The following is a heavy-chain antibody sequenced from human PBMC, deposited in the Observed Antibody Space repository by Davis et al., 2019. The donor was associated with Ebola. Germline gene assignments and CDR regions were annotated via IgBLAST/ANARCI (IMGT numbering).Heavy chain of an antibody. J-gene: IGHJ6*02. CDR1: GYTFTSYY. CDR3: ARVTGQTTLSEADV. Sequence: SVKVSCKASGYTFTSYYMHWVRQAPGQGLEWMGRIIPILGIANYAQKFQGRVTITADKSTSTAYMELSSLRSEDTAVYYCARVTGQTTLSEADVWGQGTTVTVS. CDR2: IIPILGIA. D-gene: IGHD1-20*01. V-gene: IGHV1-69*04.